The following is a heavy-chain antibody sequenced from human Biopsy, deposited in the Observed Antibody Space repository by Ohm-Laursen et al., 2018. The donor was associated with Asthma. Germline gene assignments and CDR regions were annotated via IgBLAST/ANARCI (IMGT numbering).Heavy chain of an antibody. D-gene: IGHD2-2*01. V-gene: IGHV1-69*13. Sequence: SVKVSCKSLGGTFNTYVIGWVRQAPGQGLERMGGINAVFGTTTYPQKFQDRVTITADDSTSTVYMELSSLRSEDTAVYYCARKAGSCISRTCYSLDFWGQGTLVTVSS. CDR3: ARKAGSCISRTCYSLDF. CDR2: INAVFGTT. CDR1: GGTFNTYV. J-gene: IGHJ4*02.